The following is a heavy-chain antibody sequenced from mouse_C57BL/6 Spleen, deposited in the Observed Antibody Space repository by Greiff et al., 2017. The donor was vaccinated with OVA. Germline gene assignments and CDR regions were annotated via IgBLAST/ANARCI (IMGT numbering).Heavy chain of an antibody. D-gene: IGHD1-1*01. CDR2: INPNNGGT. J-gene: IGHJ1*03. Sequence: LVEPGASVKMSCKASGYTFTDYNMHWVKQSHGKSLEWIGYINPNNGGTSYNQKFKGKATLTVNKSSSTAYMELRSLTSEDSAVYYCAREYYYGRSYYFDVWGTGTTVTVSS. V-gene: IGHV1-22*01. CDR3: AREYYYGRSYYFDV. CDR1: GYTFTDYN.